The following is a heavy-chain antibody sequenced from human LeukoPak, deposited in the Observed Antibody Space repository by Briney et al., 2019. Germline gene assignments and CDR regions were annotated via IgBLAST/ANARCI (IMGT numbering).Heavy chain of an antibody. Sequence: GESLQISCKCSGYSFTTYWIGWVRQMPGKGLEWMGIIYPGDSDTRYSPSFQGQVTISADKSISTAYLQWSSLEASDTAMYYCARPIETNYYSGMGYWGQGTLVTVSS. CDR2: IYPGDSDT. CDR1: GYSFTTYW. J-gene: IGHJ4*02. V-gene: IGHV5-51*01. CDR3: ARPIETNYYSGMGY. D-gene: IGHD3-22*01.